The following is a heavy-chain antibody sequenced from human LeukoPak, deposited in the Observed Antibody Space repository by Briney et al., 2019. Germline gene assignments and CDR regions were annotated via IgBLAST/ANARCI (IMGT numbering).Heavy chain of an antibody. CDR1: GGSFSGYY. V-gene: IGHV4-34*01. J-gene: IGHJ4*02. Sequence: SETLSLTCAVYGGSFSGYYWSWIRQPPGKGLEWIGEINHSGSTNYNPSLKSRVTISVDTSKNQISLKLSSVTAADTAVYYCARRDGAYYFDYWGQGTLVTVSS. CDR2: INHSGST. D-gene: IGHD3-16*01. CDR3: ARRDGAYYFDY.